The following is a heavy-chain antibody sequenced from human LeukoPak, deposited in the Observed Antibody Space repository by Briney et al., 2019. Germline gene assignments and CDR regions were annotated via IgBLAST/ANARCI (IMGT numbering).Heavy chain of an antibody. Sequence: SETLSLTCTVSGGSISSSSYYWGWIRQPPGKGLEWIGSIYYSENTYYNPSLKSRVTISVDTSKNQFSLKLSSVTAADTAVYYCARYTYYGSGSFTTGYFDYWGQGTLVTVSS. V-gene: IGHV4-39*01. CDR2: IYYSENT. D-gene: IGHD3-10*01. CDR1: GGSISSSSYY. J-gene: IGHJ4*02. CDR3: ARYTYYGSGSFTTGYFDY.